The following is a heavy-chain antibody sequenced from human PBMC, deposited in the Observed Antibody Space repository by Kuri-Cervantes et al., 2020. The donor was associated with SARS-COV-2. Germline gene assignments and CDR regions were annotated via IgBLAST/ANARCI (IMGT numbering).Heavy chain of an antibody. CDR3: ASELGYYGSGSHFDY. CDR1: GDSFSSYA. D-gene: IGHD3-10*01. V-gene: IGHV1-69*13. J-gene: IGHJ4*02. Sequence: SVKVSCKASGDSFSSYAISWVRQAPGQGLEWMGGIIPIFGTANYAQKFQGRVTITADESTSTAYMELSSLRSEDTAVYYCASELGYYGSGSHFDYWGQGTLVTVSS. CDR2: IIPIFGTA.